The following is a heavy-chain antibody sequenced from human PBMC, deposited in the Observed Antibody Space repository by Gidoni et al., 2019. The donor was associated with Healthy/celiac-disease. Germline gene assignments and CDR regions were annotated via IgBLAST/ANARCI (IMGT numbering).Heavy chain of an antibody. Sequence: EVQLVQSGAEVKKPGESLKISCKGSGYSFTSYWIGWVRQMPGKGLEWMGIIYPGDSDTRYSPSFQGQVTISADKPISTAYLQWSSLKASDTAMYYCARPRLSSGWYHDAFDIWGQGTMVTVSS. CDR2: IYPGDSDT. J-gene: IGHJ3*02. V-gene: IGHV5-51*01. D-gene: IGHD6-19*01. CDR1: GYSFTSYW. CDR3: ARPRLSSGWYHDAFDI.